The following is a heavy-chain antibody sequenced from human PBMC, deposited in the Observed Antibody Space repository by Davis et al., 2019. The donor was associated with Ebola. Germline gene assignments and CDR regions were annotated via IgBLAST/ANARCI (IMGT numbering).Heavy chain of an antibody. CDR1: GFTFSSYA. CDR2: ISSSGSTI. V-gene: IGHV3-23*01. CDR3: ATYGMDV. Sequence: GESLKISCAASGFTFSSYAMNWVRQAPGKGLEWVSYISSSGSTIYYADSVKGRFTISRDNSKNTLYLQMNSLRAEDTAVYYCATYGMDVWGQGTTVTVSS. J-gene: IGHJ6*02.